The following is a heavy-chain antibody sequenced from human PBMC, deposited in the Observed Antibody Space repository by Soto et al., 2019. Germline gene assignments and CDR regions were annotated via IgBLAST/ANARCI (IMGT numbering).Heavy chain of an antibody. CDR2: ISSSGTYI. D-gene: IGHD3-10*01. CDR1: GFTFNDYS. J-gene: IGHJ6*02. Sequence: TGGSLRLSCEASGFTFNDYSMDWVRQAPEKGLEWVSSISSSGTYIYYADSVKGRFAISRDNANNVMYLQMDTLRAEDTAVYYCVRAGHVFDVHYYGMDLWGQGTTVTAP. CDR3: VRAGHVFDVHYYGMDL. V-gene: IGHV3-21*01.